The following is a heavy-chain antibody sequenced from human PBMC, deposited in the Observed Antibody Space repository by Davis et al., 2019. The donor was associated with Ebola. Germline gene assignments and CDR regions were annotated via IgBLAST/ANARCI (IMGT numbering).Heavy chain of an antibody. J-gene: IGHJ4*02. CDR3: ARDHLTLFSVFFDY. Sequence: GESLKISCAASGFSFSDYGMHWIRQAPGKGLEWVAVVSYDGSITYYGDSVKGRFTISRDNAKNSLYLQMNSLRAEDTAVYYCARDHLTLFSVFFDYWGQGTLVTVSS. D-gene: IGHD2-15*01. V-gene: IGHV3-30*03. CDR1: GFSFSDYG. CDR2: VSYDGSIT.